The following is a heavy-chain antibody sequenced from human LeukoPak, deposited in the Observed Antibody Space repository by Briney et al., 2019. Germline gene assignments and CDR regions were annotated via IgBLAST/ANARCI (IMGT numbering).Heavy chain of an antibody. CDR3: ARAHGFGEIGAFDI. CDR1: GGSISSYY. J-gene: IGHJ3*02. Sequence: SETLSLTCTVSGGSISSYYWSWIRQPPGKGLEWIGYIYYSRSTNYNPSLKSRVTISVDTSKNQFSLKLSSVTAADTAVYYCARAHGFGEIGAFDIWGQGTMVTVSS. D-gene: IGHD3-10*01. V-gene: IGHV4-59*01. CDR2: IYYSRST.